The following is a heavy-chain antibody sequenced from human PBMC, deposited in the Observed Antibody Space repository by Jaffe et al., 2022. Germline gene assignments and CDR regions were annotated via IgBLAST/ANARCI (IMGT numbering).Heavy chain of an antibody. D-gene: IGHD3-10*01. CDR2: IYYSGST. V-gene: IGHV4-39*01. Sequence: QLQLQESGPGLVKPSETLSLTCTVSGGSISSSSYYWGWIRQPPGKGLEWIGSIYYSGSTYYNPSLKSRVTISVDTSKNQFSLKLSSVTAADTAVYYCARGIITMVQGVIISYWYFDLWGRGTLVTVSS. CDR3: ARGIITMVQGVIISYWYFDL. J-gene: IGHJ2*01. CDR1: GGSISSSSYY.